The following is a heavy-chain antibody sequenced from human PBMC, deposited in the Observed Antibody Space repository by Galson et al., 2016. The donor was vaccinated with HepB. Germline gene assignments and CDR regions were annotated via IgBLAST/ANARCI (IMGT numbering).Heavy chain of an antibody. CDR2: IDTSGST. CDR1: GGSISSGSYY. Sequence: TLSLTCTVSGGSISSGSYYWSWIRQPAGKGLEWIGRIDTSGSTNYNPSLKSRVTISVDMSKNQFSLKLSSVTAADTAIYYCARQIVVVVAATREVDWFDPWGQGTLVTVSS. V-gene: IGHV4-61*02. CDR3: ARQIVVVVAATREVDWFDP. J-gene: IGHJ5*02. D-gene: IGHD2-15*01.